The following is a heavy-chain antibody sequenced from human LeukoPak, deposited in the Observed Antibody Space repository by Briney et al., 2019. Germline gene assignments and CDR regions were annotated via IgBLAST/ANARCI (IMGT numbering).Heavy chain of an antibody. D-gene: IGHD4-17*01. CDR1: GGSIGSGGYY. J-gene: IGHJ4*02. CDR3: ARTYGEYSDY. V-gene: IGHV4-31*03. Sequence: PSETLSLTCTVSGGSIGSGGYYWSWIRQHPGKGLEWIGYIYYSGSTYYNPSLKSRVIISVDTSKNQFSLKLSSVTAADTAVYYWARTYGEYSDYWGQGTLVTVSS. CDR2: IYYSGST.